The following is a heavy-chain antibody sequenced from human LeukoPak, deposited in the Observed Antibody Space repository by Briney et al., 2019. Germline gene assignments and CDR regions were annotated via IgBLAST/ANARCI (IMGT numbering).Heavy chain of an antibody. J-gene: IGHJ4*02. CDR1: GFTFSSYA. Sequence: GGSLRLSCAASGFTFSSYAMGWVRQAPGKGLEWVSAISGSGGSTYYVDSVKGRFTISRDNSKNTLYLQMNSLRAEDTAVYYCAKDARGGPLNTGIVGATPYYFDYWGQGTLVTVSS. D-gene: IGHD1-26*01. CDR2: ISGSGGST. V-gene: IGHV3-23*01. CDR3: AKDARGGPLNTGIVGATPYYFDY.